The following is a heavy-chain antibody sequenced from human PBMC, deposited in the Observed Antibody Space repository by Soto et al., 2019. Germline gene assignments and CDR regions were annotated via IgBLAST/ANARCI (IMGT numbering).Heavy chain of an antibody. Sequence: GGSLRLSCAASGFTFSSYGMHWVRQAPGKGLEWVAVISYDGSNKYYADSVKGRFTISRDNSKNTLYLQMNSLRAEDTAVYYCAKEYYYGSGSYPLGFDYWGQGTLVTVSS. CDR1: GFTFSSYG. D-gene: IGHD3-10*01. CDR3: AKEYYYGSGSYPLGFDY. V-gene: IGHV3-30*18. J-gene: IGHJ4*02. CDR2: ISYDGSNK.